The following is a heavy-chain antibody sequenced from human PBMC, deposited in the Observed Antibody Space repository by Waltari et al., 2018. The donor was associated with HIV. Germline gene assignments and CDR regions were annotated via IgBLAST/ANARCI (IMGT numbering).Heavy chain of an antibody. Sequence: QVQLQESGPGLVKPSETLSLTCTVSGGSISSYYWSWIRQPPGKGLEWIGYIYYSGSTNYNPSLKSRVTISVDTSKNQFSLKLSSVTAADTAVYYCARDVGTSVADPKRNSFFTGWYFDLWGRGTLVTVSS. CDR1: GGSISSYY. J-gene: IGHJ2*01. CDR2: IYYSGST. V-gene: IGHV4-59*01. D-gene: IGHD6-19*01. CDR3: ARDVGTSVADPKRNSFFTGWYFDL.